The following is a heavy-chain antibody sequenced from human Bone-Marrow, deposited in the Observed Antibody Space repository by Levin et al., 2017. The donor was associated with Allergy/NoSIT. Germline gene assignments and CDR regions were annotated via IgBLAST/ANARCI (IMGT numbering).Heavy chain of an antibody. V-gene: IGHV1-8*01. Sequence: ASVKVSCKASGYTVTGYDFNWVRQARGQGLEWMGWVNSRTGETDYAPRFKGRLTMTTDTATGTAYMNLSSLNTDDTAVYYCARGGGADLDFWGQGTLVTVSS. CDR2: VNSRTGET. CDR1: GYTVTGYD. D-gene: IGHD3-10*01. CDR3: ARGGGADLDF. J-gene: IGHJ4*02.